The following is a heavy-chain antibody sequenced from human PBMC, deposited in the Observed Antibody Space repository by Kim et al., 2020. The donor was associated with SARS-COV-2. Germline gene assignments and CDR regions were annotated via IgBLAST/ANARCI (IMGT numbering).Heavy chain of an antibody. D-gene: IGHD1-26*01. V-gene: IGHV3-21*01. CDR1: GFTFSSYS. CDR3: ARVLKGIVGANYFDY. J-gene: IGHJ4*02. CDR2: ISSSSSYI. Sequence: GGSLRLSCAASGFTFSSYSMNWVRQAPGKGLEWVSSISSSSSYIYYADSVKGRFTISRDNAKNSLYLQMNSLRAEDTAVYYCARVLKGIVGANYFDYWGQGTLVTVSS.